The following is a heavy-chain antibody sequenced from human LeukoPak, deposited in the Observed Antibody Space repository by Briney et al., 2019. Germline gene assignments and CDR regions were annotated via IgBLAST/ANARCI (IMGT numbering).Heavy chain of an antibody. V-gene: IGHV4-34*01. Sequence: SETLSLTCAVYGGSFSGYYWSWIRQPPGKGLEWIGEINHSGSTNYNPSLKSRVTISVDTSKNQFSLKLSSVTAADTAVYYCARESAYYYDKENYWGQEPLVTVPS. D-gene: IGHD3-22*01. J-gene: IGHJ4*02. CDR2: INHSGST. CDR1: GGSFSGYY. CDR3: ARESAYYYDKENY.